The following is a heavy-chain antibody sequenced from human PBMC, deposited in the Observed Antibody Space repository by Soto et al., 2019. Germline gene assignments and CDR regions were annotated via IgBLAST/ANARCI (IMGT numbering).Heavy chain of an antibody. CDR2: ISSGSSTI. Sequence: EVQLVESGGGLVQPGGSLRLSCAASGFTFSSYSMNWVRQAPGQGLEWVSYISSGSSTIYYADSVKGRFTISRDNAQNSLYLQMNSLRAEDTAVYYCAKTYSSGRGAFDVWGQGTMVTVSS. J-gene: IGHJ3*01. D-gene: IGHD6-19*01. CDR3: AKTYSSGRGAFDV. V-gene: IGHV3-48*01. CDR1: GFTFSSYS.